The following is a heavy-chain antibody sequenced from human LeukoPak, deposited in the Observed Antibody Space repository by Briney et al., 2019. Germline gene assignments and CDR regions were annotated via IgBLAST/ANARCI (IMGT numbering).Heavy chain of an antibody. CDR2: IYYSGST. CDR3: ARNPIGDYIWGSYRFFAFDI. V-gene: IGHV4-39*01. Sequence: SETLSLTCTVSGGSISSSSYYWGWIRQPPGKGLEWIGSIYYSGSTYYNPSLKSRVTISVDTSKNQFSLKLSSVTAADTAVYYCARNPIGDYIWGSYRFFAFDIWGQGTMVTVSS. CDR1: GGSISSSSYY. J-gene: IGHJ3*02. D-gene: IGHD3-16*02.